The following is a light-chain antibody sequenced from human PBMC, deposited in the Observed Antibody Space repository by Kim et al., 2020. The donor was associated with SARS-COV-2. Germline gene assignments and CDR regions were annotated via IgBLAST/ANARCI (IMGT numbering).Light chain of an antibody. V-gene: IGLV3-19*01. CDR3: NSRESSSNHWV. Sequence: SSELTQDPAVSVALGQTVRITCQGDSLRSFYASWYQQKPGLAPVLVFYGKNNRPSGIPDRFSGSYSGNTASLTITAARAEDEADYYCNSRESSSNHWVFGGGTQLTVL. J-gene: IGLJ3*02. CDR2: GKN. CDR1: SLRSFY.